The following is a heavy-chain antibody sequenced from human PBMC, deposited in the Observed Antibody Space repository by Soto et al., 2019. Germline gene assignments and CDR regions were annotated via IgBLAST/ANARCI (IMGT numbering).Heavy chain of an antibody. CDR2: ISGSGDNT. CDR1: GFSLARNA. CDR3: ATDPNFYDDSAYFTSRWFDN. J-gene: IGHJ4*02. V-gene: IGHV3-23*01. Sequence: ADSLSLACASSGFSLARNAMNWVRQGQGKGLGWVASISGSGDNTFYADSVKGRFAISRDNSKSTLYLQMNSLRGDDAAIYYCATDPNFYDDSAYFTSRWFDNWGQGTQVTVSS. D-gene: IGHD3-22*01.